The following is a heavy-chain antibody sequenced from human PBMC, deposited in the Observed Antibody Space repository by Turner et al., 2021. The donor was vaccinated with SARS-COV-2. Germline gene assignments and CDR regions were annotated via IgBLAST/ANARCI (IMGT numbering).Heavy chain of an antibody. D-gene: IGHD6-13*01. CDR3: AGGGAAAFSWEVYFDY. CDR1: GGTFSSYT. J-gene: IGHJ4*02. V-gene: IGHV1-69*02. CDR2: IIPILGIA. Sequence: QVQSVQSGGEVKKPGSSVKVSCTPSGGTFSSYTINWVRQAPGQGLEWIGSIIPILGIANYAQKFKGRVTITADKSTSTAYMELSSLRSEDTAVYYCAGGGAAAFSWEVYFDYWGQGTLVTVSS.